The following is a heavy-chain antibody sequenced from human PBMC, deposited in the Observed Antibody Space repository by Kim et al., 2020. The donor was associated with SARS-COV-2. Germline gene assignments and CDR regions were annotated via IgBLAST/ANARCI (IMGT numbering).Heavy chain of an antibody. Sequence: SETLSLTCTVSGGSISNYYWSWIRQTPGKGLEWIGYIYYSGSTNYNPSLKSRVTISVDTSKNQFSLKLSSVTAADTAVYYCARHGGPYYYGLGSGPFWG. CDR2: IYYSGST. V-gene: IGHV4-59*08. D-gene: IGHD3-10*01. J-gene: IGHJ2*01. CDR3: ARHGGPYYYGLGSGPF. CDR1: GGSISNYY.